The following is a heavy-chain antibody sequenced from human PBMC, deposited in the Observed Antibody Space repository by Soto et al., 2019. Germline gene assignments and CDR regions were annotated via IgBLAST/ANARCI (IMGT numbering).Heavy chain of an antibody. Sequence: QLQLQESGPGLVKPSETLSLTCTVSGGSISSSSYYWGWLRQPPGKGLEWIGSIYYSGSTYYNPSLKSRVTISVDTSKYQYSLKLSSVTAADTAVYDFESHWPSVVTPGDCGQGTLVTVSS. D-gene: IGHD2-21*02. CDR2: IYYSGST. V-gene: IGHV4-39*01. CDR3: ESHWPSVVTPGD. J-gene: IGHJ4*02. CDR1: GGSISSSSYY.